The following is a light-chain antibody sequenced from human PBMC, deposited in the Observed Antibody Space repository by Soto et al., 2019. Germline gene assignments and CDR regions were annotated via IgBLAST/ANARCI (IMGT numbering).Light chain of an antibody. V-gene: IGKV3-20*01. Sequence: EIVLTQSPDTLSLSPGERATLSCRASQSVSSDYLVWYQQKPGQAPRLLIFGASHRAPDIPDRFSGSGSGTDFTLTISRLEPEDFAVYYCQQYGTSIQTFGQGTKVAIK. J-gene: IGKJ1*01. CDR2: GAS. CDR3: QQYGTSIQT. CDR1: QSVSSDY.